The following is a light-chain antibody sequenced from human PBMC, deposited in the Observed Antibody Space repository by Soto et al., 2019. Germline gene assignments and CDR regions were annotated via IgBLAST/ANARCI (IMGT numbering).Light chain of an antibody. J-gene: IGKJ1*01. CDR1: QSVDIN. Sequence: EIVLTQSPATLSVSPGERVTLSCRASQSVDINLAWYQQKPGQAPRLLIYGASTRTIDMPGRFSGRGSGTEFTLTISSLQSEDFAVYYCQQYRNWPRTFGQGTKV. CDR2: GAS. V-gene: IGKV3-15*01. CDR3: QQYRNWPRT.